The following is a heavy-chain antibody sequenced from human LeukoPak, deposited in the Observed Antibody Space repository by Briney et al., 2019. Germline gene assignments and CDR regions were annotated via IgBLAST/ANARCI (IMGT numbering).Heavy chain of an antibody. D-gene: IGHD4-17*01. CDR1: GGTFSSYA. V-gene: IGHV1-69*05. CDR2: IIPIFGTA. CDR3: GRDMATVQHQD. J-gene: IGHJ4*02. Sequence: WASVKVSCKASGGTFSSYAISWVRQAPGQGLEWMGGIIPIFGTANYAQKFQGRVTITTDESTSTAYMELSSLRSEDTAVYFCGRDMATVQHQDWGQGTLVTVSS.